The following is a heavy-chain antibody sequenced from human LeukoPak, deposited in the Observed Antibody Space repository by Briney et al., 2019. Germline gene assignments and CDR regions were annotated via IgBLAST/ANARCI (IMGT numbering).Heavy chain of an antibody. CDR1: GYTFTGYY. V-gene: IGHV1-2*02. CDR3: ARGRSSGGSCYSRYGMDV. Sequence: ASVKVSCKASGYTFTGYYMHWVRQAPGQGLEWMGWINPNSGGTNYAQKFQGRVTMTRDTSISTAYMELSRLRSDDTAVYYCARGRSSGGSCYSRYGMDVWGQGTTVTVSS. D-gene: IGHD2-15*01. J-gene: IGHJ6*02. CDR2: INPNSGGT.